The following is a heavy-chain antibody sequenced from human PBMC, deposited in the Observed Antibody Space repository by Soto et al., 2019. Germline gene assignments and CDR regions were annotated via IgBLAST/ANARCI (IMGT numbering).Heavy chain of an antibody. CDR2: IYYSGST. Sequence: SETLSLTCTVSGGSISSYYWSWIRQPPGKGLEWIGYIYYSGSTNYNPSLKSRVTISVDTSKNQFSLKLSSVTAADTAVYYCARRYGASFDYWGQGTLVNVSS. J-gene: IGHJ4*02. CDR1: GGSISSYY. V-gene: IGHV4-59*01. D-gene: IGHD4-17*01. CDR3: ARRYGASFDY.